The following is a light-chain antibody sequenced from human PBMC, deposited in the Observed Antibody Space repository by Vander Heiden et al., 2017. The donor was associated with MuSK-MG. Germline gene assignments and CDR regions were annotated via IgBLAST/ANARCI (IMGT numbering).Light chain of an antibody. J-gene: IGLJ1*01. CDR1: SSDVGRYNY. CDR2: DVS. CDR3: SSYGGSNRFV. Sequence: QYAVTQPPSASGSPRQSVTIPCTGTSSDVGRYNYVSWTQQHPGKAPKFMFYDVSKRPSGVPDRFSGSKSGNTASLTVSGLQAEDEADYYCSSYGGSNRFVFGTGTKVTVL. V-gene: IGLV2-8*01.